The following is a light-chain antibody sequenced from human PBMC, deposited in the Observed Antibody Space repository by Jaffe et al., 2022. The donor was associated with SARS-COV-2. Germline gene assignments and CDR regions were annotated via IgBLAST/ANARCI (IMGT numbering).Light chain of an antibody. J-gene: IGKJ4*01. Sequence: EIVLTQSPATLSLSPGERATLSCRASQSVIGYLAWYQQRPGQAPRLLIYDAVNRATGIPARFSGSGSGTDFTLSISSLEPEDFAVYYCQQRRSWPLTFGGGTKVEIK. CDR3: QQRRSWPLT. V-gene: IGKV3-11*01. CDR2: DAV. CDR1: QSVIGY.